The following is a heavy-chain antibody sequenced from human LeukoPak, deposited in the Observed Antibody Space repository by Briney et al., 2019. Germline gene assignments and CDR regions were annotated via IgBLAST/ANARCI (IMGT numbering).Heavy chain of an antibody. V-gene: IGHV1-8*03. J-gene: IGHJ6*03. Sequence: GASVKVSCKASGYTFTSYDINWVRQATGQGLEWMGWMNPNSGNTGYAQKFQGRVTITRNTSISTAYMELSSLRSEDTAVYYCARAPPRKGLPLRFTGYYYYMDVWGKGATVTVSS. CDR3: ARAPPRKGLPLRFTGYYYYMDV. D-gene: IGHD3-3*01. CDR1: GYTFTSYD. CDR2: MNPNSGNT.